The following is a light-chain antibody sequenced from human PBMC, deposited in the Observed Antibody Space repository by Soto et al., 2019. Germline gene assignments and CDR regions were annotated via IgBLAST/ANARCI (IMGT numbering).Light chain of an antibody. Sequence: ESVLAQSPGILSLSPGEGATLSCRSSQSVISNYLAWYQKKPGQAPRLLIYGASSRATGIPDRFSGSGSGTDFTLSISRLEPEDCAVYYCQKYDTSPYSFGQGTSLEIK. V-gene: IGKV3-20*01. CDR3: QKYDTSPYS. CDR1: QSVISNY. CDR2: GAS. J-gene: IGKJ2*03.